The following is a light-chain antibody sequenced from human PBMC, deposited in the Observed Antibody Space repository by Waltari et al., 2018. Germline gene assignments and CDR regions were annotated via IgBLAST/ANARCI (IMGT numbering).Light chain of an antibody. J-gene: IGLJ2*01. Sequence: QSALTQPPSVSASLGQSVTISCTGTSSDIGGYNYVSWYQQYPGKAPKLIIYAVTKRPSGVPDRFSGSKSGTPASLTVSGLPPEDEAAYYCGSFVAKFGGGTKLTVL. V-gene: IGLV2-8*01. CDR1: SSDIGGYNY. CDR3: GSFVAK. CDR2: AVT.